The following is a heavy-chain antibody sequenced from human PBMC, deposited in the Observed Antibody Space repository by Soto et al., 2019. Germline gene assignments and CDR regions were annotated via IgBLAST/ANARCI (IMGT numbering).Heavy chain of an antibody. V-gene: IGHV4-59*01. CDR1: GGSISSYD. J-gene: IGHJ3*02. D-gene: IGHD3-3*01. CDR2: IYYSGST. Sequence: PETLYLTCTVSGGSISSYDWSWIRQPPGKGLEWIGYIYYSGSTNYNPSLKSRVTISVDTSKNQFSLKLSSVTAADTAVYYCARMNREYDFWSGYYAAFDIWGQGTMVT. CDR3: ARMNREYDFWSGYYAAFDI.